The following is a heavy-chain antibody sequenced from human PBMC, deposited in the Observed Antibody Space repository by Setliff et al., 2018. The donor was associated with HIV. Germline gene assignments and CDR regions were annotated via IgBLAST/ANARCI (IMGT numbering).Heavy chain of an antibody. V-gene: IGHV4-4*02. CDR3: ARDFRIIVPDVFDI. CDR1: GGSISSSNW. D-gene: IGHD2-15*01. J-gene: IGHJ3*02. CDR2: INQSENT. Sequence: SETLSLTCAVSGGSISSSNWWSWVRQPPGKGLEWIGEINQSENTNYNPSLKSRVTISADPSKNQFSLKLSSVTAADTAVYYCARDFRIIVPDVFDIWGRGTMVTVSS.